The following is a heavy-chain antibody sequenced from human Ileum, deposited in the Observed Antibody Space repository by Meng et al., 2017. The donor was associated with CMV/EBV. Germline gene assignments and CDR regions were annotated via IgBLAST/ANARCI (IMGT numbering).Heavy chain of an antibody. Sequence: CAASGFSITDNAMDWVRQAPGKGLEWVSVMSASGDITFYAESVKGRFTIGRDTSKNTVYLQMNSLRAEDTAVYYCAKAPTRKYYFDYWGQGSLVTVSS. CDR1: GFSITDNA. V-gene: IGHV3-23*01. CDR3: AKAPTRKYYFDY. D-gene: IGHD5-24*01. J-gene: IGHJ4*02. CDR2: MSASGDIT.